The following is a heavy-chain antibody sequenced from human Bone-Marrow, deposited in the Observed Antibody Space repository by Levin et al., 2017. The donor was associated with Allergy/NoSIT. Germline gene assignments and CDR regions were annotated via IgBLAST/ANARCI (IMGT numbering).Heavy chain of an antibody. Sequence: PSETLSLTCVVSGVSISNFYWSWIRQPPGKGPEWIGHIYYSGTTNFNPSFESRVTMSVDASKNQFSLKMTSMTAADTAVYYCARTPNRIVFMMSGPGAWFDPWGQGTLVTVSS. J-gene: IGHJ5*02. D-gene: IGHD3-16*01. CDR3: ARTPNRIVFMMSGPGAWFDP. CDR2: IYYSGTT. V-gene: IGHV4-59*01. CDR1: GVSISNFY.